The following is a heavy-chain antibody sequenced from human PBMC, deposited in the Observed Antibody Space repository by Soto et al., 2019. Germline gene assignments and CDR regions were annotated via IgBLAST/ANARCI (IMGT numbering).Heavy chain of an antibody. D-gene: IGHD1-1*01. CDR3: ARDGRKGGYLDY. CDR1: GYTFTSYG. CDR2: ISGYNGNT. Sequence: QVQLVQSGAEVKKPGASVKVSCKASGYTFTSYGISWVRQAPGQGLEWMGWISGYNGNTNYAQKFQGRDALTTDTSTGKSYTELRSPRSEDTAVYYCARDGRKGGYLDYWGQGTLVTVSS. J-gene: IGHJ4*02. V-gene: IGHV1-18*01.